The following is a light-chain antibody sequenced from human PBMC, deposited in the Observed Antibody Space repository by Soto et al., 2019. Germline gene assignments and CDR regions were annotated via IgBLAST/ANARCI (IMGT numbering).Light chain of an antibody. CDR2: ESS. CDR3: QHFKSFPIT. V-gene: IGKV1-9*01. J-gene: IGKJ5*01. CDR1: QGISTY. Sequence: DIPLTQSPSFLSASVGDRVTITCRASQGISTYLAWYQQKPGKAPKVLIYESSLLQSGVPSRFSGSGSGTDFTLTISSLQPEDFATYYCQHFKSFPITFGQGTRLEIK.